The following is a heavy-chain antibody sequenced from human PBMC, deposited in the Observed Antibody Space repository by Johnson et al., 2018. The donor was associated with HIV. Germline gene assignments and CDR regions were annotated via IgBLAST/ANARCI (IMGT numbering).Heavy chain of an antibody. CDR2: IKQDGSEK. CDR3: ARTRSGSFPHSDPFDT. V-gene: IGHV3-7*01. Sequence: EVQLVESGGGLVQPGGSLRLSCAASGFTFSDHYMSWIRQAPGKGLDWVANIKQDGSEKYYVDSVKGRFTISRDNAKNSLYLQMNSLTAGDTAVYYCARTRSGSFPHSDPFDTWGQGTMVTVSS. CDR1: GFTFSDHY. D-gene: IGHD1-26*01. J-gene: IGHJ3*02.